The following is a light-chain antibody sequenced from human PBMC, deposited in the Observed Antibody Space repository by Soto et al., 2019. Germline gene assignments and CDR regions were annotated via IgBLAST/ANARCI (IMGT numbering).Light chain of an antibody. V-gene: IGLV1-44*01. CDR3: AAWDGSLNGHV. CDR1: TSNIGENS. Sequence: QCVLTRPPSVSGAVGEGVTISCSGSTSNIGENSVGWFQQLPGTAPKVLIYVTNKRPSGVPDRFSGSKSGTSAYLAISGLQSEDEADYYCAAWDGSLNGHVFGTGTKVTVL. J-gene: IGLJ1*01. CDR2: VTN.